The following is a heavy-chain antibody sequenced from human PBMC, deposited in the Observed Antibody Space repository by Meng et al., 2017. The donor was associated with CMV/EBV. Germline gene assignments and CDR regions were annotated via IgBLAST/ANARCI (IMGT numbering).Heavy chain of an antibody. J-gene: IGHJ6*02. CDR1: GYTFTGYY. CDR2: INPNSGGT. Sequence: ASVKVSCKASGYTFTGYYMHWVRQAPGQGLEWMGWINPNSGGTNYAQKFQGRVTTTRDTSISTAYMELSRLRSDDTAVYYCAIEKGVAGKDYYYGMDVWGQGTTVTVSS. V-gene: IGHV1-2*02. CDR3: AIEKGVAGKDYYYGMDV. D-gene: IGHD6-19*01.